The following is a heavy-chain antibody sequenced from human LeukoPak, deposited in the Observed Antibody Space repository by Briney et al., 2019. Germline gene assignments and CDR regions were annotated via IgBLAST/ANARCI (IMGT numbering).Heavy chain of an antibody. Sequence: GSLXLSCAASGFTFSSYWVTWVRQAPGKGLEWVANIKQDGSEKYYVDSVKGRFTISRDNAKNSLYLQMNSLRAEDTAVYYCARYSYSHGYFDYWGQGTLVTVSS. CDR3: ARYSYSHGYFDY. J-gene: IGHJ4*02. CDR1: GFTFSSYW. D-gene: IGHD5-18*01. CDR2: IKQDGSEK. V-gene: IGHV3-7*01.